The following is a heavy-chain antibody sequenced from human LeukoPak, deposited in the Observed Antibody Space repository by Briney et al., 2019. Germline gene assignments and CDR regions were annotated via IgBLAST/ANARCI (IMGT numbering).Heavy chain of an antibody. D-gene: IGHD7-27*01. Sequence: GGSLRLSCAVSGFTFSSYAMTWVRRAPGKGLEWVSAISGSGGSTHYTDSVKGRFTISRDNSKNILYLQMNSLRVEDTAVYYCARRSGDREFEYWGQGTLVTVSS. CDR1: GFTFSSYA. CDR3: ARRSGDREFEY. CDR2: ISGSGGST. J-gene: IGHJ4*02. V-gene: IGHV3-23*01.